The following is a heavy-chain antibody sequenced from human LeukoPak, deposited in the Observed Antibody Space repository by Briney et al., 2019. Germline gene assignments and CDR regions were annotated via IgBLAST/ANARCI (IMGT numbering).Heavy chain of an antibody. CDR2: ISPNSGGT. Sequence: ASVKVSCKASGYTFTGYYMHWVRQAPGQGLEWMGWISPNSGGTNYAQKFQGRVTMARDTSISTAYMELSRLRSDDTAVYYCARDRGGITIFGVVTHDAFDIWGQGTMVTVSS. CDR1: GYTFTGYY. D-gene: IGHD3-3*01. V-gene: IGHV1-2*02. J-gene: IGHJ3*02. CDR3: ARDRGGITIFGVVTHDAFDI.